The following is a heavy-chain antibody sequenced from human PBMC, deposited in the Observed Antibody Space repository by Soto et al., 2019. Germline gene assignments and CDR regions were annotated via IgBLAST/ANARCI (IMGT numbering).Heavy chain of an antibody. Sequence: QVQLQESGPGLVKPSETLSLTCNVSGASISDYYWSWIRQPPGKGLEWIGYIYTSGNTNYNPSLKRRVTISVDTAKNQFSLKLRSVTDADTAVYYLASPVGSGYSDYWGQGTLVTVSS. CDR1: GASISDYY. CDR2: IYTSGNT. D-gene: IGHD1-26*01. V-gene: IGHV4-59*13. J-gene: IGHJ4*02. CDR3: ASPVGSGYSDY.